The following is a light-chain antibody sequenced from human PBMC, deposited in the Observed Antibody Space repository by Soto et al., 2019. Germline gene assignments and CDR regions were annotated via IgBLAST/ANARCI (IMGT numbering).Light chain of an antibody. CDR3: QQSYSRWT. V-gene: IGKV1-39*01. CDR1: QSISRN. Sequence: DIQMTQSPSSLSAAVGDRVTITCRASQSISRNLNWYQQRLGKAPKLLIYAASSLQSGVPSRFSGGGAGTDFTLTIIGLQPEDFSTYYCQQSYSRWTFGRGTKVEIK. J-gene: IGKJ1*01. CDR2: AAS.